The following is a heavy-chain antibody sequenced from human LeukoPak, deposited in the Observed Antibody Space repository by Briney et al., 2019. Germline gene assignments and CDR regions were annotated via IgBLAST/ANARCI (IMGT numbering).Heavy chain of an antibody. J-gene: IGHJ6*03. Sequence: GGSLRLSCAASGFTFSSYAMSWVRQAPGKGLEWVGFIRSKGYGGTTEYAASVKGRFSISRDDSKSIAYLQMNSLRVEDTAVYYCARDPYDSSGYWGDSDGYYYYMDVWGKGTTVTVSS. CDR2: IRSKGYGGTT. CDR3: ARDPYDSSGYWGDSDGYYYYMDV. V-gene: IGHV3-71*01. D-gene: IGHD3-22*01. CDR1: GFTFSSYA.